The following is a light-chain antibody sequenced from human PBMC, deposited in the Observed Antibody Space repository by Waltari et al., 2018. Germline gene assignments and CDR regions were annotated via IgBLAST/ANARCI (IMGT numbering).Light chain of an antibody. CDR3: QKYGSLPAT. J-gene: IGKJ1*01. CDR1: QSVRIF. CDR2: HAS. V-gene: IGKV3-20*01. Sequence: EIVLTQSPGTLSLSPGERATLSCRASQSVRIFLAWYQQKLGQPPRLLIYHASSRAAGIPDRFSGSGSGTYFSLTISRLEPEDFAVYYCQKYGSLPATFGQGTKVEIK.